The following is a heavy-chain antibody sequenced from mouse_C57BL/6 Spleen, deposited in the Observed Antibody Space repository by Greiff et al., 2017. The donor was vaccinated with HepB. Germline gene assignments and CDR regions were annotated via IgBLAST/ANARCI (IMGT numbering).Heavy chain of an antibody. CDR3: AREGYYGSSSTRDFDV. Sequence: VQLKQPGAELVKPGASVKLSCKASGYTFTSYWMHWVKQRPGQGLEWIGMIHPNSGSTNYNEKFKSKATLTVDKSSSTAYMQLSSLTSEDSAVYYCAREGYYGSSSTRDFDVWGTGTTVTVSS. CDR1: GYTFTSYW. J-gene: IGHJ1*03. D-gene: IGHD1-1*01. CDR2: IHPNSGST. V-gene: IGHV1-64*01.